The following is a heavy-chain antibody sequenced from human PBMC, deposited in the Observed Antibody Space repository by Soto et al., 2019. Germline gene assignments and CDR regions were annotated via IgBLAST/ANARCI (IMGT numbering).Heavy chain of an antibody. Sequence: SETLSLTCTVSGGSISSSSYYWGWIRQPPGKGLEWIGSIYYSGSTYYNPSLKSRVTISVDTSKNQFSLKLSSVTAADTAVYYCARAYQLFQNWFDHWGQGTPVTVS. CDR1: GGSISSSSYY. V-gene: IGHV4-39*01. CDR2: IYYSGST. J-gene: IGHJ5*02. D-gene: IGHD2-2*01. CDR3: ARAYQLFQNWFDH.